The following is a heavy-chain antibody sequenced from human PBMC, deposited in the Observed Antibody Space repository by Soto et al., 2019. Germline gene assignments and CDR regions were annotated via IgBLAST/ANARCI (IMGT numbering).Heavy chain of an antibody. CDR3: ARDDDTSGHYSKFHY. V-gene: IGHV1-18*01. D-gene: IGHD3-22*01. Sequence: GASVKVSCKASGYTFTSYGISWVRQAPGQGLEWMGWISAYNGNTNYAQKLQGRVTMTTDTSTSTAYMELRSLRSDDTAVYYCARDDDTSGHYSKFHYWGQGTQVTVSS. J-gene: IGHJ4*02. CDR2: ISAYNGNT. CDR1: GYTFTSYG.